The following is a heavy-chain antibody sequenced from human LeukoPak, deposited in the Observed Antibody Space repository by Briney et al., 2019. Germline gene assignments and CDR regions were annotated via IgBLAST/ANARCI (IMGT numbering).Heavy chain of an antibody. V-gene: IGHV3-74*01. Sequence: PGGSLRLSCEASGFTFSNTWMHWVRQGPGKGLLWVSRIESGGTTIYAESVKGRFTISRDNAKNTLYLQMNSLRAEDTAVYYCAKEPWSFDYWGQGTLVTVSS. D-gene: IGHD2-8*02. CDR2: IESGGTT. CDR3: AKEPWSFDY. CDR1: GFTFSNTW. J-gene: IGHJ4*02.